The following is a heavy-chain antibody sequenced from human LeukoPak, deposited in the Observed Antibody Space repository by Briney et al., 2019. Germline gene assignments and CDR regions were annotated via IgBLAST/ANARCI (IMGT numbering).Heavy chain of an antibody. J-gene: IGHJ5*02. CDR2: IRYDGSNK. CDR1: GFTFSSYG. D-gene: IGHD4-17*01. Sequence: PGGSLRLSCAASGFTFSSYGMHWVRQAPGKGLEWVAFIRYDGSNKYYADSVKGRFTISRDNSKNTLYLQMNSLRAEDTAVYYCAKGPPTTVTSWFDPWGQGTLVTVSS. V-gene: IGHV3-30*02. CDR3: AKGPPTTVTSWFDP.